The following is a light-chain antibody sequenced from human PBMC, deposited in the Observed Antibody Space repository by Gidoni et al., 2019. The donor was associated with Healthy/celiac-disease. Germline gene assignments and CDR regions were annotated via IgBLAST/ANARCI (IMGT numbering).Light chain of an antibody. CDR1: QSLLHSNGYNY. Sequence: DIVMTQSPLSLPVTPGEPASISCRSSQSLLHSNGYNYLDWYLQKPGQSPQLLIYLGSNRASGVPDRFSGSGLGTDFTLKISRVEAEDVGVYYCMQALQTPFTFGGGTKVEIK. V-gene: IGKV2-28*01. CDR2: LGS. J-gene: IGKJ4*01. CDR3: MQALQTPFT.